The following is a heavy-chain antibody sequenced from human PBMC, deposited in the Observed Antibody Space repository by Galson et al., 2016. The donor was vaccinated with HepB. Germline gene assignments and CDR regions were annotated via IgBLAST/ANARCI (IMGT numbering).Heavy chain of an antibody. CDR1: GFMFTDYY. J-gene: IGHJ4*02. CDR2: ISAYNGNT. CDR3: ARDSSSHLWGSDY. D-gene: IGHD6-6*01. V-gene: IGHV1-18*04. Sequence: SVKVSCKASGFMFTDYYIHWVRQAPGQGLEWMGWISAYNGNTNYAQKLQGRVTMTTDTSTSTAYMELRSLRSDDTAVYYCARDSSSHLWGSDYWGQGTLVTVSS.